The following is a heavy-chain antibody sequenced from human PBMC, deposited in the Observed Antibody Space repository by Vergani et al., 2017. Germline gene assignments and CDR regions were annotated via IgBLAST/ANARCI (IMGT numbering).Heavy chain of an antibody. D-gene: IGHD5-24*01. V-gene: IGHV1-69*01. CDR1: GGTFSSYA. CDR2: IIPIFGTA. J-gene: IGHJ6*03. Sequence: QVQLVQSGAEVKKPGSSVKVSCKASGGTFSSYAISWVRQAPGQGLEWMGGIIPIFGTANYAQKFQGRVTITADESTRTAYMELSSLRSEDTAVYYCAGGRDGYNIGSIGYMDVWGKGTTVTVSS. CDR3: AGGRDGYNIGSIGYMDV.